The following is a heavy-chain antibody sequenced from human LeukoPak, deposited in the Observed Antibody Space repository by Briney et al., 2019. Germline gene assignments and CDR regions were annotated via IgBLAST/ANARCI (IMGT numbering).Heavy chain of an antibody. V-gene: IGHV3-48*04. D-gene: IGHD2-2*01. CDR2: ISSSSGTI. Sequence: GGSLRLSCAASGFTFSSYSMNWVRQAPGKGLEWVSYISSSSGTIYYADSVKGRFTISRDNAKNSLYLQMNSLRAEDTAVYYCARVVVPAAMMDALDIWGQGTMVTVSS. J-gene: IGHJ3*02. CDR1: GFTFSSYS. CDR3: ARVVVPAAMMDALDI.